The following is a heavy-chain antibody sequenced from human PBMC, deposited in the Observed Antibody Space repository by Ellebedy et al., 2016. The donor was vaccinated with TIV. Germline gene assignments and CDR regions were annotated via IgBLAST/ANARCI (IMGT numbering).Heavy chain of an antibody. Sequence: SLKISXAASGFTFDDYAMHWVRQAPGKGLEWVSGISWNSGSIGYADSVKGRFTISRDNSKNTLYLQMNSLRAEDTALYYCAKDLRYFSCFNYWGQGTLVTVSS. D-gene: IGHD3-9*01. CDR3: AKDLRYFSCFNY. V-gene: IGHV3-9*01. J-gene: IGHJ4*02. CDR1: GFTFDDYA. CDR2: ISWNSGSI.